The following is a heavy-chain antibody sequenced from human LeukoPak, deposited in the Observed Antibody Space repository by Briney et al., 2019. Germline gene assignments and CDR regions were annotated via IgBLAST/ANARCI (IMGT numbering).Heavy chain of an antibody. V-gene: IGHV5-51*01. Sequence: GESLKISCKASGYSFTDYWIGWVRQMPGKGLEWMGFIFPGDSDTRYSPPFQGQVTISVDKSITTTYLQWSSLKASDTAMYYCARPRGSHSLGGLIRYFFCYWGQGTLVSVSS. J-gene: IGHJ4*02. CDR1: GYSFTDYW. D-gene: IGHD3-16*01. CDR3: ARPRGSHSLGGLIRYFFCY. CDR2: IFPGDSDT.